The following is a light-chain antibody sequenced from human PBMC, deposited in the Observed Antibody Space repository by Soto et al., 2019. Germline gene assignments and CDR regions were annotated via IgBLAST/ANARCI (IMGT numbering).Light chain of an antibody. V-gene: IGLV2-23*02. Sequence: QSVLTQPASVSGSPGQSITISCAGTGSDVGAYNLVSWYQQHPGKAPKPIICEVNTRPSGISNRFSGSRSGDTASLTISGLQAEDEADYFCCSSAGTVAYVFGTGTKVTV. CDR1: GSDVGAYNL. CDR2: EVN. CDR3: CSSAGTVAYV. J-gene: IGLJ1*01.